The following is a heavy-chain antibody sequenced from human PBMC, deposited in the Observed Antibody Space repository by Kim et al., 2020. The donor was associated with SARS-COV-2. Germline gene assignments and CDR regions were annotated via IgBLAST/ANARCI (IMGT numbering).Heavy chain of an antibody. CDR1: GYTFTSYY. J-gene: IGHJ5*01. CDR2: INPSGGST. V-gene: IGHV1-46*01. Sequence: ASVKVSCKASGYTFTSYYMHWVRQAPGQGLEWMGIINPSGGSTSYAQKFQGRVTMTRDTSTSTVYMELSSLRSEDTAVYYCASLGYSYAHGTWGQEPWSPSPQ. CDR3: ASLGYSYAHGT. D-gene: IGHD5-18*01.